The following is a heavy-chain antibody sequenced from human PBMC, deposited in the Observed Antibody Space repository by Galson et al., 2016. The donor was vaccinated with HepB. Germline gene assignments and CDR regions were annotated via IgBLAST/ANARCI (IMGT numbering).Heavy chain of an antibody. CDR2: INRSGGRT. V-gene: IGHV1-46*01. CDR3: ARVQGPDYDAFDN. Sequence: SVKVSCKASGYTFTSYYMNWVRQAPGQGLEWMGIINRSGGRTRYAQKFQGRVTMSRDTSKSTVHMELSSLRSEDTAVYYCARVQGPDYDAFDNWGQGTMVTVSS. J-gene: IGHJ3*02. D-gene: IGHD1-1*01. CDR1: GYTFTSYY.